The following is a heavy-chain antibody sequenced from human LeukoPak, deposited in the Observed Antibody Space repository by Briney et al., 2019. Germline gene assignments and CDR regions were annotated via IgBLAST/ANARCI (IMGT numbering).Heavy chain of an antibody. CDR3: AKNYAAGNAFYDY. D-gene: IGHD3-10*01. Sequence: GGSLRLSCAASGFSFSTYAMTWARKATGRGLEWVSVIDESGRYIYSRDSVQGRFTNSRDNSKNTLFLQMNSLTAEDSAVYYCAKNYAAGNAFYDYWGQGVLVTVSS. CDR2: IDESGRYI. J-gene: IGHJ4*02. V-gene: IGHV3-23*01. CDR1: GFSFSTYA.